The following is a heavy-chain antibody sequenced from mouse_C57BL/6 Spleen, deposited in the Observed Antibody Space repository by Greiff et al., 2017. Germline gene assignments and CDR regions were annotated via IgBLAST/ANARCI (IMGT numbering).Heavy chain of an antibody. CDR1: GFTFSSYG. Sequence: EVKLVESGGDLVKPGGSLKLSCAASGFTFSSYGMSWVRQTPDKRLEWVATISSGGSYTYYPDSVKGRFTISRDNAKNTLYLQMSSLKSEDTAMYYCARLTVVATLAYYFDYWGQGTTLTVSS. V-gene: IGHV5-6*01. CDR2: ISSGGSYT. J-gene: IGHJ2*01. CDR3: ARLTVVATLAYYFDY. D-gene: IGHD1-1*01.